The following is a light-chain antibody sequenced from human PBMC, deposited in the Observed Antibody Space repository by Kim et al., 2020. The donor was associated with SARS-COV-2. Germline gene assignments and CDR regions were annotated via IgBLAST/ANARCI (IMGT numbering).Light chain of an antibody. Sequence: DIQMTQSPSSLSASVGDRVTITCQASQDISNYLNWYQQKPGKAPKLLIYAASNLETGAPSRFSRSGSGTDFTFTISSLQPEDIATYYCQQNDNLPLTFGQGTKLEI. CDR1: QDISNY. V-gene: IGKV1-33*01. CDR2: AAS. J-gene: IGKJ2*01. CDR3: QQNDNLPLT.